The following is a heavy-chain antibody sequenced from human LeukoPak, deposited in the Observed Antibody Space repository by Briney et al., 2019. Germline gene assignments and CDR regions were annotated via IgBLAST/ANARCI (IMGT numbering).Heavy chain of an antibody. CDR3: ARSPVYHDSSGYPAENLFDY. V-gene: IGHV4-59*11. CDR1: GGSISSHY. J-gene: IGHJ4*02. CDR2: IYYSGST. Sequence: SETLSLTCTVSGGSISSHYWSWIRQPPGKGLEWIGYIYYSGSTNYNPSLKSRVTISVDTSKNQFSLKLSSVTAADTAVYYCARSPVYHDSSGYPAENLFDYWGQGTLVTVSS. D-gene: IGHD3-22*01.